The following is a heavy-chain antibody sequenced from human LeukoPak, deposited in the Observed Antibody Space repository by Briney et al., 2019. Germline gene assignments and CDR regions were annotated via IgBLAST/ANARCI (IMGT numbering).Heavy chain of an antibody. CDR2: ISGSGAKT. CDR3: AKEYSSSGYFDY. J-gene: IGHJ4*02. D-gene: IGHD6-13*01. Sequence: PAGSLRLSCAASGFTFSTYAISWVRQAPAKGLEWVSAISGSGAKTYYADSVKGRFTITRDNSKNTLYLQMNSLRAEDTAVYYCAKEYSSSGYFDYWGQGTLVSVSS. V-gene: IGHV3-23*01. CDR1: GFTFSTYA.